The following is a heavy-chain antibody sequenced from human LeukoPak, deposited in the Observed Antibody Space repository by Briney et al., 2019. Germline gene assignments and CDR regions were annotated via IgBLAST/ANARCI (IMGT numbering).Heavy chain of an antibody. V-gene: IGHV5-51*01. D-gene: IGHD2-21*02. CDR3: ARHPCGGDCYSALYYFDY. CDR2: IYPGDSDT. CDR1: GYSFSNYW. J-gene: IGHJ4*01. Sequence: GESLKISCKGSGYSFSNYWIGWVRQMPGKGLKWMGIIYPGDSDTRYSPSFQGQVTISADKSISTAYLQWSSLKASDTAMYYCARHPCGGDCYSALYYFDYWGQEPWSPSPQ.